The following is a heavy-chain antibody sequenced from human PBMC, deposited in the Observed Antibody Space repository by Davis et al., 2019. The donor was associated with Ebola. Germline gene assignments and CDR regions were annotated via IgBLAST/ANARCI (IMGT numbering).Heavy chain of an antibody. V-gene: IGHV1-18*01. Sequence: ASVKVSCKASGYTFTSYDINWVRQATGQGLEWMGWISAYNGNTNYAQKLQGGVTMTTDTSTSTAYMELRSLRSDDTAVYYCARDNLVARGSSSSPGYWGQGTLVTVSS. CDR3: ARDNLVARGSSSSPGY. J-gene: IGHJ4*02. D-gene: IGHD6-6*01. CDR1: GYTFTSYD. CDR2: ISAYNGNT.